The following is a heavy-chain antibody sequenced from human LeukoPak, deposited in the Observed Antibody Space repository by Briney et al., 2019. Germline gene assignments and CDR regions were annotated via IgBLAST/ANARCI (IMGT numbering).Heavy chain of an antibody. J-gene: IGHJ4*02. D-gene: IGHD6-13*01. Sequence: SETLSLTCTVSGGSISSYYWSWIRQPAGKGLEWIGRIYTSGSNNYNPSLKSRVTISVDTSKNQFSLKLSSVTAADTAVYYCARERAAAGPRHIDYWGQGTLVTVSS. V-gene: IGHV4-4*07. CDR1: GGSISSYY. CDR3: ARERAAAGPRHIDY. CDR2: IYTSGSN.